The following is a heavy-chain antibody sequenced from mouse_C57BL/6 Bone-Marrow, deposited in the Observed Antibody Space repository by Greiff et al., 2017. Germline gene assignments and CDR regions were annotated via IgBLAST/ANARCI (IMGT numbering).Heavy chain of an antibody. CDR1: GFNIKDDY. Sequence: EVQLQEPGAELVRPGASVKLSCTASGFNIKDDYMHWVKQRPEQGLEWIGRIDPENGDTEYAQKFQGKATITADTSSNTAYLQLSSLTSEDTAVYECSTYLWFAYWGQGTLVTVSA. V-gene: IGHV14-4*01. CDR2: IDPENGDT. J-gene: IGHJ3*01. CDR3: STYLWFAY.